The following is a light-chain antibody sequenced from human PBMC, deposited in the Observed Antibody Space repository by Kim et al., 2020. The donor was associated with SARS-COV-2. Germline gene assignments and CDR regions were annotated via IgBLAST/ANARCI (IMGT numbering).Light chain of an antibody. CDR2: GAT. Sequence: DIQMTQSPSSLSASVGDRVTISCRASRDIGTSLGWYQQRPGRAPKRLIYGATGLQSGAPSRFSGSGSGTDFTLTISSLQPEDIATYYCLQHFSYSWTFGQGTKVDIK. V-gene: IGKV1-17*01. CDR1: RDIGTS. CDR3: LQHFSYSWT. J-gene: IGKJ1*01.